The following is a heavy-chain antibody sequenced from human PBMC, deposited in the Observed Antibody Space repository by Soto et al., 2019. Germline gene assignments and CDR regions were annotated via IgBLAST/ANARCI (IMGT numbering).Heavy chain of an antibody. CDR1: GFTFSSYA. D-gene: IGHD6-6*01. CDR3: ASVPQLLHV. J-gene: IGHJ6*02. CDR2: ISYDGSNK. V-gene: IGHV3-30-3*01. Sequence: QVQLVESGGGVVQPGRSLRLSCAASGFTFSSYAMHWVRQAPGKGLEWVAVISYDGSNKYYADSVKGRFTISRDNSKNTLYLQMNSLRAEDTAVYYCASVPQLLHVWGQGTTVTVSS.